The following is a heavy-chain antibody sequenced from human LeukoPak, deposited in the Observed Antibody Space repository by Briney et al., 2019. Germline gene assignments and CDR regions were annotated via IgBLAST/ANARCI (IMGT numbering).Heavy chain of an antibody. CDR3: AKDLVGANYRKVYYFDY. D-gene: IGHD1-26*01. CDR2: ISSNGGST. CDR1: GFTFSSYA. Sequence: GGSLRLSCAASGFTFSSYAMHWVRQAPGKGLEYVSAISSNGGSTYYANSVKGRFTISRDNSKNTLYLQMNSLRAEDTAVYYCAKDLVGANYRKVYYFDYWGQGTLVTVSS. V-gene: IGHV3-64*01. J-gene: IGHJ4*02.